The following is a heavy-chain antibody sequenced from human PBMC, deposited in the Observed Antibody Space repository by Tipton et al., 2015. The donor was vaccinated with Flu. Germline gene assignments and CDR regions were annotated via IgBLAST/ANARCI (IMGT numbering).Heavy chain of an antibody. J-gene: IGHJ4*02. CDR1: GFTFSVYY. CDR3: VRGDHGYGACGDY. CDR2: ISDSGTTT. V-gene: IGHV3-11*01. D-gene: IGHD5-18*01. Sequence: QVQLVQSGGGLVKPGGSLRLSCAASGFTFSVYYMTWIRQAPGKGLEWVSYISDSGTTTKYADSVRGRFTSSRNNAKNSLFLQMDSLRAEATAFYYCVRGDHGYGACGDYWGQEALVTVSS.